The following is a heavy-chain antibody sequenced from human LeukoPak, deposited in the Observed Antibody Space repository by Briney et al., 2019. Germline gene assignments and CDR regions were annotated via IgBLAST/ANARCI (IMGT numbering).Heavy chain of an antibody. Sequence: PGGSLRLSCAASGFTFSNYAIHWVRQAPGKGLEWVAVISYDGSNKYYADSVKGRFTISRDNSKNTLYLQMNSLRAEDTAVYYCARVALEWLFRYYFDYWGQGTLVTVSS. CDR3: ARVALEWLFRYYFDY. V-gene: IGHV3-30-3*01. J-gene: IGHJ4*02. CDR2: ISYDGSNK. CDR1: GFTFSNYA. D-gene: IGHD3-3*01.